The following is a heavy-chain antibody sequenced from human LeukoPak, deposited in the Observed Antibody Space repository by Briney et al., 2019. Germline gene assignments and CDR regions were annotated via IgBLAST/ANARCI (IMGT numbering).Heavy chain of an antibody. CDR3: ARDAFTIFGVLIIQPYFDY. J-gene: IGHJ4*02. Sequence: ASVKVSCKVSGYTLTELSMHWVRQAPGKGLEWMGGFDPEDGETIYAQKFQGRVTMTEDTSTDTAYMELSSLRSEDTAVCYCARDAFTIFGVLIIQPYFDYWGQGTLVTVSS. CDR2: FDPEDGET. D-gene: IGHD3-3*01. CDR1: GYTLTELS. V-gene: IGHV1-24*01.